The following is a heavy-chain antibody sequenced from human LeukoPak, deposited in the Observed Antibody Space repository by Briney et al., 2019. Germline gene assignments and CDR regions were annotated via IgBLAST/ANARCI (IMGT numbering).Heavy chain of an antibody. Sequence: GGSLRLSCAAAGFTFRNYWMSWVRQAPGKGLEWVANIKEDGSEKYYVDSVKGRFVISRDNAKNSLYLQMDSLRVDDTAIYYCARDQEGGAGSCYFDFWGQGALVTVSS. D-gene: IGHD2-15*01. CDR2: IKEDGSEK. V-gene: IGHV3-7*01. J-gene: IGHJ4*02. CDR3: ARDQEGGAGSCYFDF. CDR1: GFTFRNYW.